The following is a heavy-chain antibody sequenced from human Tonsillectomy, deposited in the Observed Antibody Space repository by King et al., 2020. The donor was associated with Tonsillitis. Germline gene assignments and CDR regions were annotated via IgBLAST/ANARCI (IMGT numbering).Heavy chain of an antibody. CDR1: GGTFSNYA. Sequence: QLVQSGAEVKRPGSSVKVSCKASGGTFSNYAVSWVRQAPGQGLEWMGGIIPIFGTTNYAQKFQGRVTINADKSTTTAYMELSSLRSEDTAVYYCARENDNSGDAFDVWGQGTMVTVSS. V-gene: IGHV1-69*06. CDR2: IIPIFGTT. CDR3: ARENDNSGDAFDV. J-gene: IGHJ3*01. D-gene: IGHD3-22*01.